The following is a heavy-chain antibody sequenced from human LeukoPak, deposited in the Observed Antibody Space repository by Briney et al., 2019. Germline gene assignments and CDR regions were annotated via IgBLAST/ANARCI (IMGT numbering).Heavy chain of an antibody. Sequence: SETLSLTCAVSGYSISSGYYWGWIRQPPGKGLEWTGSVYHSGGTYYNPSLKSRVTISVDTSKNQFSVKLTSVTAADSAVYYCARGDGYNNYYYFYYMDVWGKGTTVTVSS. V-gene: IGHV4-38-2*01. CDR1: GYSISSGYY. CDR2: VYHSGGT. J-gene: IGHJ6*03. CDR3: ARGDGYNNYYYFYYMDV. D-gene: IGHD5-24*01.